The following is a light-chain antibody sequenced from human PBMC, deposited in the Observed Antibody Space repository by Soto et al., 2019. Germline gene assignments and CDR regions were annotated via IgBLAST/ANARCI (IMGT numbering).Light chain of an antibody. Sequence: QSALTQPPSAPGSPGQSVTISCTGTSSDVGGYNYVSWYQQHPGKAPKLMIYEVSKRPSGVPDRFSGSKSGNTASLTVSGLQAEDEADYYCSSYAGSNYWVFGTGTKLTVL. V-gene: IGLV2-8*01. CDR3: SSYAGSNYWV. J-gene: IGLJ1*01. CDR1: SSDVGGYNY. CDR2: EVS.